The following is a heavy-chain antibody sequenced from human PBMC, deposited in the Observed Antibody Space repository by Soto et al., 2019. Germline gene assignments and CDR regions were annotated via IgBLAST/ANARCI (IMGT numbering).Heavy chain of an antibody. Sequence: QLQLQESGSGLVKPSQTLSLTCAVSGGSISSGGYSWSWIRQPPGKGLEWIGYIYHSGSTYYNPYLKSRVTISVDRSKNQFSLKLSYVTAAYTAVYYCARAYYYDSSGYYYQGAFDIWGQGTMVTVSS. V-gene: IGHV4-30-2*01. CDR1: GGSISSGGYS. D-gene: IGHD3-22*01. CDR2: IYHSGST. J-gene: IGHJ3*02. CDR3: ARAYYYDSSGYYYQGAFDI.